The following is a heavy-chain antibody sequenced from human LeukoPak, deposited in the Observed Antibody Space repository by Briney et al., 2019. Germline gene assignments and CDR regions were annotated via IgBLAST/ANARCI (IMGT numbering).Heavy chain of an antibody. J-gene: IGHJ4*02. D-gene: IGHD3-3*01. CDR2: ITGSGGTT. CDR3: ARANTIFGVVIRPFDY. CDR1: GFTFSSYA. V-gene: IGHV3-23*01. Sequence: PGGSLRLSCAASGFTFSSYAMTWVRQAAGKGLEWVSTITGSGGTTFYADSVKGRFTISRDNSKNTLYVQMNSLRVEDTAVYYCARANTIFGVVIRPFDYWGQGTLVTVSS.